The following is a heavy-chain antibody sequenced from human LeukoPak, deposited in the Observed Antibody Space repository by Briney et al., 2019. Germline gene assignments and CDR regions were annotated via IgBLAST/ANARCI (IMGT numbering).Heavy chain of an antibody. V-gene: IGHV4-34*01. Sequence: SETLSLTCAVYGGSFSGYYWSWIRQSPGKGLEWIGEINHSGSTNYNPPLKSRVTISVDTSKNQFSLKLSSVTAADTAVYYCARGYCSGGSCYSYYYYNYMDVWGKGTTVTVSS. CDR3: ARGYCSGGSCYSYYYYNYMDV. J-gene: IGHJ6*03. CDR2: INHSGST. CDR1: GGSFSGYY. D-gene: IGHD2-15*01.